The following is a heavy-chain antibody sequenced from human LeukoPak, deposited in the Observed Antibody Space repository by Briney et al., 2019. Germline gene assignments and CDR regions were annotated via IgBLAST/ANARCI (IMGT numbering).Heavy chain of an antibody. CDR2: LYYSGST. CDR1: GGSISSYY. Sequence: SETLSLTCTVSGGSISSYYWSWIRQPPGKVLEWIGQLYYSGSTNYNPSLKRRVTISVDTSKNQFSLKVSYVTAADTAVYYCASDTSSWPTLEYWGQGPLVTVSS. CDR3: ASDTSSWPTLEY. D-gene: IGHD6-13*01. J-gene: IGHJ4*02. V-gene: IGHV4-59*12.